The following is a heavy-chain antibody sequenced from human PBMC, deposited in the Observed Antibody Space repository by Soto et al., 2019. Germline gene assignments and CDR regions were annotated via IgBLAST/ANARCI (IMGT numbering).Heavy chain of an antibody. J-gene: IGHJ4*02. Sequence: ASVKVSCKVSGYTLTELSMHWVRQAPGKVLEWMGVFDPEDGGTIYAQKFQGRVTITEDTPTDTAYMQLSSLRSADTAVYYGARVVNCTHTSCYPFDYWGPGTLVPVSS. D-gene: IGHD2-2*01. CDR3: ARVVNCTHTSCYPFDY. CDR2: FDPEDGGT. CDR1: GYTLTELS. V-gene: IGHV1-24*01.